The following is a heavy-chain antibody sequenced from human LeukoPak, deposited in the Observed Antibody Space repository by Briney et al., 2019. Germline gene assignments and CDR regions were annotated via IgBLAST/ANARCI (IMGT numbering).Heavy chain of an antibody. J-gene: IGHJ4*02. Sequence: GGSLRLSCAASGFTFSRYAMSWVRQAPGKGLEWVSAISGSGGSTYYADSVKGRFTISRDNSKNTLYLQMNSLRAEDTAVYYCAKGGPGYSSSWTPFDYWGQGTLVTVSS. CDR3: AKGGPGYSSSWTPFDY. CDR2: ISGSGGST. D-gene: IGHD6-13*01. V-gene: IGHV3-23*01. CDR1: GFTFSRYA.